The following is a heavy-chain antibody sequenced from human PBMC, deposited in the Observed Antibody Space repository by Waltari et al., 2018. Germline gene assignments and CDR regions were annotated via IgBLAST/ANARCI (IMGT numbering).Heavy chain of an antibody. V-gene: IGHV4-38-2*01. CDR1: GYSISSGYY. CDR3: TSGYSGSSDY. Sequence: QVQLQESGPGLVKPSETLSLTCAVSGYSISSGYYWVWIRQPPGKGLEWIGSMYYDGTTYYSPSLKSRVSISMDTSKNQFSLKLSSVTAADTAIYYCTSGYSGSSDYWGQGTLVTVSS. CDR2: MYYDGTT. J-gene: IGHJ4*02. D-gene: IGHD6-6*01.